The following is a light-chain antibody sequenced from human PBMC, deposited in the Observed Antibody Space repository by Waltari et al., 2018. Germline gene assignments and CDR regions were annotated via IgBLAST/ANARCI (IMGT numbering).Light chain of an antibody. CDR1: QSVGRA. V-gene: IGKV3-20*01. CDR3: QMYVRLPVT. J-gene: IGKJ1*01. CDR2: DAS. Sequence: EIVLTQSPGTLALSPGERATLPCRASQSVGRALDWYQQKPGQAPRLLIYDASSRATGISDKFSGSGSGTDFSLTISRVEPEDFAVYFCQMYVRLPVTFGQGTKVEVK.